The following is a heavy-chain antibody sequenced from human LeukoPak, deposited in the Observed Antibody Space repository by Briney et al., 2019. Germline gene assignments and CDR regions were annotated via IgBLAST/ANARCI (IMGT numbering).Heavy chain of an antibody. CDR3: ARDRTVTRGYYYYYMDV. CDR1: GFTFSSYS. J-gene: IGHJ6*03. Sequence: GGSLRLSCAASGFTFSSYSMNWVRQAPGKGLEWVSYITSSGSTIYYADSVKGRFTVSRDNTKNSLYLQMDSLRAEDTAVYYCARDRTVTRGYYYYYMDVWGKGTTVTVSS. CDR2: ITSSGSTI. V-gene: IGHV3-48*04. D-gene: IGHD4-17*01.